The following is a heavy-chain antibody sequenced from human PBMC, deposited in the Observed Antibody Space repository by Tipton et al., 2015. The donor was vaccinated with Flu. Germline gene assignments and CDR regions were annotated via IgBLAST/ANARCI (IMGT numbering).Heavy chain of an antibody. CDR3: ARIPLSDFWSGYYNYYYYGMDV. Sequence: QLVQSGAEVKKPGSSVKVSCKASGGTFSSYAISWVRQAPGQGLEWMGGIIPIFGTANYAQKFQGRVTITADESTSTAYMELSSLRSEDTAVYYCARIPLSDFWSGYYNYYYYGMDVWGQGTTVPVSS. V-gene: IGHV1-69*01. J-gene: IGHJ6*02. CDR2: IIPIFGTA. CDR1: GGTFSSYA. D-gene: IGHD3-3*01.